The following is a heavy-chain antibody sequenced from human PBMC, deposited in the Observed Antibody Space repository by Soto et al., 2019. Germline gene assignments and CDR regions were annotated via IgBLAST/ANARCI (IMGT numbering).Heavy chain of an antibody. CDR2: IDPTDSYT. CDR3: ANGITGTTNWFDP. J-gene: IGHJ5*02. CDR1: GYSLSTYW. D-gene: IGHD1-20*01. V-gene: IGHV5-10-1*01. Sequence: ESLKISCKTSGYSLSTYWINWVRQMPGKGLEWMGRIDPTDSYTNYNPSFEGHVTISADKSISTAYLQWSSLKASDTAMYYCANGITGTTNWFDPWGQGTLVTVSS.